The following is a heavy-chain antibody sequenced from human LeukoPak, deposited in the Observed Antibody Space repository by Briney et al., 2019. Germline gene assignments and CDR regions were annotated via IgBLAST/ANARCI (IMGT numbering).Heavy chain of an antibody. V-gene: IGHV3-23*01. J-gene: IGHJ3*02. CDR3: ARDSRLIDAFDI. CDR1: GFTFSSYA. CDR2: ISGSGGST. Sequence: AGGSLRLSCAASGFTFSSYAMSWVRQAPGKGLEWVSAISGSGGSTYYADSVKGRFTISRDNAKNSLYLQMNSLRAEDTAVYYCARDSRLIDAFDIWGQGTMVTVSS.